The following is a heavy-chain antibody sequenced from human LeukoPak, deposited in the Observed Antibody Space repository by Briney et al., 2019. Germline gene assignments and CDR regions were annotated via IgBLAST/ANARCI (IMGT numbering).Heavy chain of an antibody. Sequence: GGSLRLSCAASGFTLRNYWMSWVRQAPGKGLEWVANIKQDGSEKYYVDSVKGRFTISRDNAKNSLYLQMNSLRAEDTAVYYCASEEDSSGWFYYFDYWGQGTLVTVSS. CDR1: GFTLRNYW. CDR2: IKQDGSEK. D-gene: IGHD6-19*01. CDR3: ASEEDSSGWFYYFDY. V-gene: IGHV3-7*01. J-gene: IGHJ4*02.